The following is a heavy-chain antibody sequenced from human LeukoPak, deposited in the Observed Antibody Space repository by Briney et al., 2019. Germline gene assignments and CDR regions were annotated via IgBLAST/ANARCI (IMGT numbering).Heavy chain of an antibody. V-gene: IGHV3-23*01. CDR1: GFTFSSNA. D-gene: IGHD6-13*01. J-gene: IGHJ4*02. CDR3: AKDEAYSSSGVGVDY. CDR2: ISGSGGST. Sequence: GGSLSLSCAASGFTFSSNAMSWVRQAPGKGLEWVSAISGSGGSTYYADSVKGRFTISRDNSKNTLYLQMNSLRAEDTAVYYCAKDEAYSSSGVGVDYWGQGTLVTVSS.